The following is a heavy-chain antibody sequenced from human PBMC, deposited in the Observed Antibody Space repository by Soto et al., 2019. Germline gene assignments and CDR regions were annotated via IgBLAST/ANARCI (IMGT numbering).Heavy chain of an antibody. J-gene: IGHJ4*02. V-gene: IGHV3-7*01. CDR1: GFTFSNYW. CDR2: IKQDGSEK. CDR3: ARVEGGYYGSGSYGFDY. D-gene: IGHD3-10*01. Sequence: EVQLVESGGGLVQPGGSLSLSCAASGFTFSNYWMTWVRQAPGQGLEWVANIKQDGSEKYFVDSVKGRSTISRDNAKNSVYLHMDSLRVEDTAVYYCARVEGGYYGSGSYGFDYWGQGSLVTVSS.